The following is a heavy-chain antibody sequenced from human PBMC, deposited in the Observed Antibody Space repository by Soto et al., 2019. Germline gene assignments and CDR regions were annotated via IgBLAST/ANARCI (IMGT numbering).Heavy chain of an antibody. D-gene: IGHD3-16*01. CDR1: GGSISSYY. CDR3: ARDVWAARDAFDI. Sequence: SETLSLTCTVSGGSISSYYWSWIRQPPGKGLEWIGYIYYSGSTNYNPSLKSRVTISVDTSKNQFSLKLSSVTAAGTAVYYCARDVWAARDAFDIWGQGTMVTVSS. J-gene: IGHJ3*02. CDR2: IYYSGST. V-gene: IGHV4-59*01.